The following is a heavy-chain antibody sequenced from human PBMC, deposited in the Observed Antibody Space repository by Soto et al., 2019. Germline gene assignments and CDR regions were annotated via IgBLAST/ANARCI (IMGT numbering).Heavy chain of an antibody. Sequence: EVQLVESGGGLVKPGGSLRLSCAASGFTFSSYSMNWVRQAPGKGLEWVSSISSSSSYIYYADSVKGRFTISRDNAKNSLYLQMNSLSAEDTAVYYCARDLGGYCSSTSCYALGYYYYYMDVWGKGTTVTVSS. CDR3: ARDLGGYCSSTSCYALGYYYYYMDV. CDR1: GFTFSSYS. CDR2: ISSSSSYI. V-gene: IGHV3-21*01. D-gene: IGHD2-2*01. J-gene: IGHJ6*03.